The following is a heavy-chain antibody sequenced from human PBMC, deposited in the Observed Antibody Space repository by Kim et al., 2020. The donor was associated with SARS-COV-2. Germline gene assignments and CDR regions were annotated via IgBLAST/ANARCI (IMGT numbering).Heavy chain of an antibody. V-gene: IGHV3-33*01. Sequence: GGSLRLSCAASGFTFSSYGMHWVRQAPGKGLEWVAVIWYDGSNKYYADSVKGRFTISRDNSKNTLYLQMNSLRAEDTAVYYCAREEYDYVWGKQQYGWFDYWGQGTLVTVSS. CDR2: IWYDGSNK. J-gene: IGHJ4*02. CDR3: AREEYDYVWGKQQYGWFDY. CDR1: GFTFSSYG. D-gene: IGHD3-16*01.